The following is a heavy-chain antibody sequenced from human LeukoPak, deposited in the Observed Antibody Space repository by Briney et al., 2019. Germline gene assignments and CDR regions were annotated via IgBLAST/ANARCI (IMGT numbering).Heavy chain of an antibody. D-gene: IGHD3-9*01. CDR1: GITLSNYG. CDR3: AKRGVVIRVILDWFHSEAYYFDS. J-gene: IGHJ4*02. CDR2: ISGSGGGT. Sequence: PGGSLRLSCAVSGITLSNYGMSWVRQAPGKGLEWVAGISGSGGGTNYADSVKGRFTISRDNAKNILYLQMNNLRAEDAAVYFCAKRGVVIRVILDWFHSEAYYFDSWGQGALVTVSS. V-gene: IGHV3-23*01.